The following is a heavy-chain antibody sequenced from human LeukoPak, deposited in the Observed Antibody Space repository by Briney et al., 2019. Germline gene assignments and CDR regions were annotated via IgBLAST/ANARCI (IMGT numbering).Heavy chain of an antibody. Sequence: GRSLRLSCAASGFTFSSYGMHWVRQAPGQGLEWMGIINPSGGSTSYAQKFQGRVTMTRDTSTSTVYMELSSLRSEDTAVYYCARFWGAPGYYYYGMDVWGQGTTVTVSS. CDR2: INPSGGST. J-gene: IGHJ6*02. CDR3: ARFWGAPGYYYYGMDV. V-gene: IGHV1-46*01. CDR1: GFTFSSYG. D-gene: IGHD3-16*01.